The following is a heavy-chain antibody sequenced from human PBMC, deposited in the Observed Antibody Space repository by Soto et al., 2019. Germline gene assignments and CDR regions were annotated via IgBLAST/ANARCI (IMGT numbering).Heavy chain of an antibody. CDR1: GASVRAYS. D-gene: IGHD5-12*01. V-gene: IGHV4-4*08. CDR3: ARLRDGYNQEDY. Sequence: SETLSLTCTVSGASVRAYSWSWIRQSAGKGLEWIGHMYINGSTYYNPSLKSRVTISVDTSKNQFSLKLSSVTAADTAVYYCARLRDGYNQEDYWGQGTLVTVSS. J-gene: IGHJ4*02. CDR2: MYINGST.